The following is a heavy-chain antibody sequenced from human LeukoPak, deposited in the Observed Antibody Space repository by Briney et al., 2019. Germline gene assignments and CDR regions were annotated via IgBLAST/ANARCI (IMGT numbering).Heavy chain of an antibody. CDR1: GFTLSSYA. J-gene: IGHJ4*02. D-gene: IGHD6-13*01. V-gene: IGHV3-23*01. Sequence: HAGGSLRLSCAASGFTLSSYAMSWVRQAPGKGLEWVSAISGSGGSTYYADSVKGRFTISRDNSKNTLYLQMNSLRPEDTAVYYCAKVVSSSWGYFDYWGQGTLVTVSS. CDR2: ISGSGGST. CDR3: AKVVSSSWGYFDY.